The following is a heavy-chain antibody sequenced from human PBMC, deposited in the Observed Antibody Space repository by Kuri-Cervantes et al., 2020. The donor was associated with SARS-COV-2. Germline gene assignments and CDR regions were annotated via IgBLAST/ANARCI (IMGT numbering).Heavy chain of an antibody. CDR3: ARDLPGYCSGGSCGGQFGY. J-gene: IGHJ4*02. V-gene: IGHV4-59*01. Sequence: ESLKISCTVSNGSISSYYWSWIRQPPGKGLEWIGYISHSRGTNYNPSLRSRVTISVDTSKNQFSLKLSSVTAADTAVYYCARDLPGYCSGGSCGGQFGYWGQGTLVTVSS. CDR2: ISHSRGT. CDR1: NGSISSYY. D-gene: IGHD2-15*01.